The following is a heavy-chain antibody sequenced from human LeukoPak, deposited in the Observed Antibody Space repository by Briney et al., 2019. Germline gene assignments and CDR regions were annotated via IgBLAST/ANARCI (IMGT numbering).Heavy chain of an antibody. CDR1: GGSISSSSYY. J-gene: IGHJ4*02. Sequence: SETLSVTCTVSGGSISSSSYYWGWIRQPPGKGLEWIGSIYYSGSTYYNPSLKSRVTISVDTSKNQFSLKLSSVTAADTAVYYCARGSFDYYFDYWGQGTLVTVSS. V-gene: IGHV4-39*07. CDR2: IYYSGST. D-gene: IGHD3-9*01. CDR3: ARGSFDYYFDY.